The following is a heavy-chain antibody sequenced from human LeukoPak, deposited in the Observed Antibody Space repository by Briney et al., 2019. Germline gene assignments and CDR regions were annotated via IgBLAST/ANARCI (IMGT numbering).Heavy chain of an antibody. CDR3: ARVRGSYSVYGMDV. Sequence: GASVKVSCKASGYTFTSYGISWVRQAPGQGLEWMGWISAYNGNTNYAQKLQGRVTMTTDTSTSTAYMELRSLRSDDTAVYYCARVRGSYSVYGMDVWGQGTTVTVSS. CDR2: ISAYNGNT. J-gene: IGHJ6*02. D-gene: IGHD1-26*01. V-gene: IGHV1-18*01. CDR1: GYTFTSYG.